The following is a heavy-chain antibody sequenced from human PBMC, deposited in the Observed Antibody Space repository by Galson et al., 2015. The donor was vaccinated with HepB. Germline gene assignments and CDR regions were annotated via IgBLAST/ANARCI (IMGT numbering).Heavy chain of an antibody. V-gene: IGHV1-69*04. Sequence: SVKVSCKASGDSVSGHAISWVRQAPGQGLEWMGRIIPMFDVTNYPQKFQDRATISADMSTNTVYLELSRLRSEDTAVYFCANQSTSSVGNWFGPWGQRTLVTVSS. J-gene: IGHJ5*02. CDR3: ANQSTSSVGNWFGP. D-gene: IGHD6-6*01. CDR2: IIPMFDVT. CDR1: GDSVSGHA.